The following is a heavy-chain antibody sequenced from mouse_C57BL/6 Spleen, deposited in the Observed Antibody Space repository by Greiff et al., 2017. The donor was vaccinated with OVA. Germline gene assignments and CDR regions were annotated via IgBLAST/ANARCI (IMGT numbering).Heavy chain of an antibody. D-gene: IGHD1-1*01. V-gene: IGHV1-74*01. Sequence: QVQLQQPGAELVKPGASVKVSCKASGYTFTSYWMHWVKQRPGQGLEWIGRIHPSDSDTNYNQKFKGKATLTVDKSSSTAYMQLSSLTAEDSAVYYCAIRDYGRTLGYFDVWGTGTTVTVSS. CDR2: IHPSDSDT. CDR3: AIRDYGRTLGYFDV. CDR1: GYTFTSYW. J-gene: IGHJ1*03.